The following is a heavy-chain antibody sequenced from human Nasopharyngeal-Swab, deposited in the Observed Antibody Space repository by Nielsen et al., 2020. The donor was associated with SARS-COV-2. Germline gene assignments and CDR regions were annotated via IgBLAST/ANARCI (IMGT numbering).Heavy chain of an antibody. J-gene: IGHJ5*02. V-gene: IGHV1-3*01. CDR3: AARMEWTPAFDP. Sequence: ASVKVSCKASGYTFTSYAMHWVRQAPGQRLEWMGWINAGNGNTKYSQKFQGRVTITRDTSASTAYMELSSLRSEDTAVYYCAARMEWTPAFDPRGQGTLVTVSS. CDR2: INAGNGNT. D-gene: IGHD3-3*01. CDR1: GYTFTSYA.